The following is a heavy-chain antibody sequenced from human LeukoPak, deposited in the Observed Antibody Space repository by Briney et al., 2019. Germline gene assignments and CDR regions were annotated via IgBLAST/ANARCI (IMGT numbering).Heavy chain of an antibody. V-gene: IGHV5-51*01. CDR1: GYSFTTYW. D-gene: IGHD1-26*01. CDR2: IYPGDPDT. Sequence: GESLKISCKASGYSFTTYWIGWVRQMPGKGLEWMGTIYPGDPDTRYSPSFQGQVTISADKSISTAYLQWSSLKASDTAVYYCARGSGSYHTAYMNWGQGTLVTVSP. J-gene: IGHJ4*02. CDR3: ARGSGSYHTAYMN.